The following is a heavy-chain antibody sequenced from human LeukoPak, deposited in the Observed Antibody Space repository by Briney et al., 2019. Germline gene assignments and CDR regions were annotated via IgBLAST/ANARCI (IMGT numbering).Heavy chain of an antibody. J-gene: IGHJ4*02. V-gene: IGHV4-34*01. CDR3: ARYTSSWYRGYFDY. D-gene: IGHD6-13*01. Sequence: PSETLSLTCGVYGLSFSDYYWSWIRQPPGKGLEWIGEINHSGSTNYNPSLKSRVIISVDTSKNKFSLNLSSVIAADTAVYYCARYTSSWYRGYFDYWGQGTLVTVSS. CDR1: GLSFSDYY. CDR2: INHSGST.